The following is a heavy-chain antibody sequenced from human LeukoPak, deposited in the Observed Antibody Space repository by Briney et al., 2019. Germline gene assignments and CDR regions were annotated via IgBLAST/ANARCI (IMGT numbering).Heavy chain of an antibody. CDR1: GYSLTSYW. V-gene: IGHV5-51*01. CDR3: ARQGYPDY. D-gene: IGHD3-16*02. Sequence: GESLKISCKASGYSLTSYWIGWARQMPGKGLEWVGVMYPNEPGPRYRPSFQGQVTISVDKSITTAYLQWSSLKASDTAMYFCARQGYPDYWGQGTLVTVSS. J-gene: IGHJ4*02. CDR2: MYPNEPGP.